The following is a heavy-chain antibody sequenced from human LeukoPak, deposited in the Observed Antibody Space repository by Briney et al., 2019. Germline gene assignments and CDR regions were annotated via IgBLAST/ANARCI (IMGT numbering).Heavy chain of an antibody. V-gene: IGHV3-53*01. CDR3: ARGVEPLAANTLAY. CDR1: GFTFITND. CDR2: LYSDGNT. J-gene: IGHJ4*02. Sequence: GGSLRLSCAASGFTFITNDMTWVRQAPGKGREGVAVLYSDGNTKYSDSVQGRFTISRDNSKTTLYLEMNSLSPDDTAVYYCARGVEPLAANTLAYWGQGTLVTVSS. D-gene: IGHD1-14*01.